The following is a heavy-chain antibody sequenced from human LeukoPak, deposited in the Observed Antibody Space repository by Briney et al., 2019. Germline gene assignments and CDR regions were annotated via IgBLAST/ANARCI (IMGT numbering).Heavy chain of an antibody. Sequence: PGGSLRLSCAASGFTFSSYGMHWVRQAPGKGLEWVAFIRYDGSNKYYADSAKGRFTISRDNSKNTLYLQMNSLRAEDTAVYYCARDRRGYEGESFDYWGQGTLVTVSS. CDR3: ARDRRGYEGESFDY. CDR1: GFTFSSYG. J-gene: IGHJ4*02. CDR2: IRYDGSNK. D-gene: IGHD5-12*01. V-gene: IGHV3-30*02.